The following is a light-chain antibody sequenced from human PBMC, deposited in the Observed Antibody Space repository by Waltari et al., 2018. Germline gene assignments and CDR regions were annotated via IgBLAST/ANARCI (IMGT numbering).Light chain of an antibody. J-gene: IGKJ3*01. V-gene: IGKV3D-20*02. CDR2: GTS. Sequence: EIVMTQSPGTLSLSPGERATLSCRASRSVSNTYLAWYQQKPGQAPRLLIYGTSTRATGIPARLGGSGSGTDFTLTISSLEAEDFAVYYCQHRDHWPPDATFGPGTKVDI. CDR1: RSVSNTY. CDR3: QHRDHWPPDAT.